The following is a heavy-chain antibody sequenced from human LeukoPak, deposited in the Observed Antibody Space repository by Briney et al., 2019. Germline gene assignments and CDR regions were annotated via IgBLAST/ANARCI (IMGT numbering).Heavy chain of an antibody. CDR1: GFTFSSYG. D-gene: IGHD4-17*01. Sequence: PGRSLRLSCAASGFTFSSYGMHWVRQAPGRGLEWVADIRYDGSKKYYADSVKGRFTISRDNSKNTLYLRMNSLRAEDRAVYYCGRGTVTADSWGQGTLVTVSS. V-gene: IGHV3-33*01. J-gene: IGHJ4*02. CDR2: IRYDGSKK. CDR3: GRGTVTADS.